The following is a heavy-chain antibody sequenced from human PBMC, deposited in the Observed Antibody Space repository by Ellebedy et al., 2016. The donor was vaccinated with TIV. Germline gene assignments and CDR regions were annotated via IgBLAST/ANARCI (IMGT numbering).Heavy chain of an antibody. CDR3: TTDRATIFGVVITNYFDY. D-gene: IGHD3-3*01. CDR2: IKSKTDGGAT. V-gene: IGHV3-15*01. CDR1: GFTFSNAW. Sequence: GESLKISCAASGFTFSNAWMSWVRKAPGKGLEWVGRIKSKTDGGATDYAAPVKGRFTISRDDSKNTLYLQLNSLTTEDTAVYYCTTDRATIFGVVITNYFDYWGQGTLVTVSS. J-gene: IGHJ4*02.